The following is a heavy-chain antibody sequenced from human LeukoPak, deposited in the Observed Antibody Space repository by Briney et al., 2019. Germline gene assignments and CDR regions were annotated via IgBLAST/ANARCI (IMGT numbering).Heavy chain of an antibody. Sequence: PGGSLRLSCAASGFTFSSYGMHWVRQAPRKGLEWVAVISYDGSNKYYADSVKGRFTISRDNSKNTLYLQMNSLRAEDTAVYYCANPEGWGYWGQGTLVTVSS. V-gene: IGHV3-30*18. CDR2: ISYDGSNK. D-gene: IGHD2-15*01. CDR1: GFTFSSYG. CDR3: ANPEGWGY. J-gene: IGHJ4*02.